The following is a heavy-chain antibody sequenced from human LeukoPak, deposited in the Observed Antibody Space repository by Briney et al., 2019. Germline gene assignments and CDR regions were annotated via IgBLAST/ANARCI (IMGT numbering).Heavy chain of an antibody. CDR3: ARDLGASQHLSWFGP. Sequence: GGSLRLSCAASGFTFSNYCVSWVRQAPGKGLEWVGNVNEDGSVKYYVDSVKGRFTISRDNAKNSLNLQMNSLRAEDTAVYYCARDLGASQHLSWFGPWGQGTLVTVSS. V-gene: IGHV3-7*05. CDR2: VNEDGSVK. CDR1: GFTFSNYC. J-gene: IGHJ5*02. D-gene: IGHD1-26*01.